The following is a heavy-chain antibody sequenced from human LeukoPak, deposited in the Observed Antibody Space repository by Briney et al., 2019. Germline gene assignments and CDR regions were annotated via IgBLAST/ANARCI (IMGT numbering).Heavy chain of an antibody. V-gene: IGHV3-7*01. Sequence: PGGSLRLSCAASGLTFSSYWMSWVRQAPGKGLEWVANIKQDGSEKYYVDSVEGRFTISRDNAKNSLYLQMNSLRAEDTAVYYCARDLRRWLQLDYFDYWGQGTLVTVSS. D-gene: IGHD5-24*01. CDR1: GLTFSSYW. CDR3: ARDLRRWLQLDYFDY. CDR2: IKQDGSEK. J-gene: IGHJ4*02.